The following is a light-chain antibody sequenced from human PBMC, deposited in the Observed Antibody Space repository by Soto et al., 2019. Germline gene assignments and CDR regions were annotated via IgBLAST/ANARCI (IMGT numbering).Light chain of an antibody. Sequence: QAVVTQPPSVSGAPGQRVTISCTGSSSNIGARYDVHWYQQLPGTAPKLLIYGNSIRPLGVPDRFSGSKSGTSASLAITGLQADDEADYYCQSYDSSLSGVIFGGGTKLTVL. CDR3: QSYDSSLSGVI. CDR1: SSNIGARYD. V-gene: IGLV1-40*01. J-gene: IGLJ2*01. CDR2: GNS.